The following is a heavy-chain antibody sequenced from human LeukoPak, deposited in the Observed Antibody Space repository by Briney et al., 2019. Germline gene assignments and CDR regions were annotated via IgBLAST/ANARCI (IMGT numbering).Heavy chain of an antibody. V-gene: IGHV4-34*01. CDR1: GGSFSGYY. D-gene: IGHD1-26*01. J-gene: IGHJ4*02. CDR2: INHSGST. CDR3: ARDFAGGPFDY. Sequence: SETLSLTCAVYGGSFSGYYWSWIRQPPGKGLEWIGEINHSGSTDYNPSLKSRVTISVDKSKNQISLKLTSVTAADTAVYYCARDFAGGPFDYWGRGTLVTVSS.